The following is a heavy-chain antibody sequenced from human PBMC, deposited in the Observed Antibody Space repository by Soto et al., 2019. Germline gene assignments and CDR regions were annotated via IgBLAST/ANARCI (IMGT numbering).Heavy chain of an antibody. CDR3: ARDNDLDRDGPFDY. D-gene: IGHD2-2*03. J-gene: IGHJ4*02. CDR2: ISWDSGDI. Sequence: EVQLVESGGGSVQPGRSLRLSCEASGFSFDEYGMHWVRQGPGKGLEWVSGISWDSGDIYYVDSVKGRFTISRDNAKQALYLQMNSLRTEDTALYYCARDNDLDRDGPFDYWGQGILITVTS. CDR1: GFSFDEYG. V-gene: IGHV3-9*01.